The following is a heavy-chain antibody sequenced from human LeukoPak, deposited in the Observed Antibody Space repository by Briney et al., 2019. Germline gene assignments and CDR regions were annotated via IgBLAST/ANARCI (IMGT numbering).Heavy chain of an antibody. V-gene: IGHV5-51*01. CDR3: ARRDANSFVDY. Sequence: GESLKISCTSSGYSYTPYWIGWVRQMPGKGLEWMGLIYPGDSDTRYSPSFQGQVTISADKSISTAYLQWSSLKASDTAMYYCARRDANSFVDYWGQGTLVAVSS. CDR2: IYPGDSDT. D-gene: IGHD2-8*01. CDR1: GYSYTPYW. J-gene: IGHJ4*02.